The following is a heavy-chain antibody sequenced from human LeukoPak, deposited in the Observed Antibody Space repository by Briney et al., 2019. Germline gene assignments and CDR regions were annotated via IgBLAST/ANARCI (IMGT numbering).Heavy chain of an antibody. Sequence: ASVKVSCKSSGYTFTGYYMHWVRQAPGQGLEWMGWINPNSGGTNYAQKFQGRLTITRDTSISTAYMELRRLRSDDTAVYYCARNYYGSGSYYKGYYYYMDVWGKGTTVTISS. D-gene: IGHD3-10*01. V-gene: IGHV1-2*02. CDR1: GYTFTGYY. J-gene: IGHJ6*03. CDR2: INPNSGGT. CDR3: ARNYYGSGSYYKGYYYYMDV.